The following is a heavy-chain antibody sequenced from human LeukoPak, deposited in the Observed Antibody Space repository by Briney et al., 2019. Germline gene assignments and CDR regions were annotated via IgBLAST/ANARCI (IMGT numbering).Heavy chain of an antibody. D-gene: IGHD3-10*01. CDR3: ARDRGEVAPGFLAY. CDR1: GFTFSSYG. J-gene: IGHJ4*02. V-gene: IGHV3-30*03. CDR2: ISYDGSNK. Sequence: PGGSLRLSCAASGFTFSSYGMHWVRQAPGKGLEWVAVISYDGSNKYYADSVKGRFTISRDNSKNTLYLQMSSLRAEDTAVYYRARDRGEVAPGFLAYWGQGTLVTVSS.